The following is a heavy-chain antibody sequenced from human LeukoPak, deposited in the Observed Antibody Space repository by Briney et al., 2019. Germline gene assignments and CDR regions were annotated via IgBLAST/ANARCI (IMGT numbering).Heavy chain of an antibody. CDR3: AREPVVVVAAAFDY. CDR2: IKQDGSEK. V-gene: IGHV3-7*05. Sequence: GGSLRLSCAASGFXFSSYWISWVRQAPGKGLEWVANIKQDGSEKYYVDSVKGRFTISRDDAKNSLYLQMNSLRAEDTAVYYCAREPVVVVAAAFDYWGQGTLVTVSS. D-gene: IGHD2-15*01. CDR1: GFXFSSYW. J-gene: IGHJ4*02.